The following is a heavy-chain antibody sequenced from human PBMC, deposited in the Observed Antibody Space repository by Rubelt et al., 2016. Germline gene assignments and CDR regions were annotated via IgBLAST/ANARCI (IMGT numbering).Heavy chain of an antibody. CDR1: GGSISSSSYY. CDR3: ASSLHLIPWFDP. J-gene: IGHJ5*02. Sequence: QLQLQESGPGLVKPSETLSLTCTVSGGSISSSSYYWGWIRQPPGKGLEWIGSIYYSGSTYYNPSLKSRVTISVDKSKNQFSLKLSSVTAADTAVYYCASSLHLIPWFDPWGQGTLVTVSS. D-gene: IGHD3-16*01. V-gene: IGHV4-39*07. CDR2: IYYSGST.